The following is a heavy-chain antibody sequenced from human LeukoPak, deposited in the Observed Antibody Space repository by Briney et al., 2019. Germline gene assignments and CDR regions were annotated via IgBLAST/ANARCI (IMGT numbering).Heavy chain of an antibody. D-gene: IGHD3-10*01. CDR3: ARDGSDYYGSGSFDY. V-gene: IGHV4-39*07. CDR1: GGSISSSSYY. CDR2: IYHSGST. J-gene: IGHJ4*02. Sequence: PSETVSLTCTVSGGSISSSSYYWGWIRQPPGKGLEWIGSIYHSGSTYYNPSLKSRVTISVDTSENQFSLKLSSVTAADTAVYYCARDGSDYYGSGSFDYWGQGTLVTVSS.